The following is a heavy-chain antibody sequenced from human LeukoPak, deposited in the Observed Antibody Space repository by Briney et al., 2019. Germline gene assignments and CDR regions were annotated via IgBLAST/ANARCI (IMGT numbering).Heavy chain of an antibody. CDR2: IRYDGSNK. D-gene: IGHD1-26*01. J-gene: IGHJ4*02. CDR3: AKDHGGSPGY. Sequence: GGSLRLSCAASGFTFSSYGMHWVRQAPGKGLEWGAFIRYDGSNKYYADSVKGRFTISRDNSKNTLYLQMDSLRAEDTAVYYCAKDHGGSPGYWGQGTLVTVSS. CDR1: GFTFSSYG. V-gene: IGHV3-30*02.